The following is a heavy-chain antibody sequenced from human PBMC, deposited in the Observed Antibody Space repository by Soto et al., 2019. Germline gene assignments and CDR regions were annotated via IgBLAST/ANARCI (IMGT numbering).Heavy chain of an antibody. CDR2: ISTNGGST. CDR3: ARENDDSSGYSPDY. J-gene: IGHJ4*02. CDR1: GLTFRTYG. V-gene: IGHV3-64D*06. D-gene: IGHD3-22*01. Sequence: PGGSLRLSCEASGLTFRTYGVNWVRQAPGKGLEYVSSISTNGGSTHYADSVKGRFTISRDNSKNTQYLQMSSLRADDTAVYYCARENDDSSGYSPDYWGQGTLVTVSS.